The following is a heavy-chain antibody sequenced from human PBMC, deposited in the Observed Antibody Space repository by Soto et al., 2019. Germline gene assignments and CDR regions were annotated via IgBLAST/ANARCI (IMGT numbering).Heavy chain of an antibody. V-gene: IGHV1-69*13. J-gene: IGHJ6*02. D-gene: IGHD6-6*01. CDR3: ARDLIEYSSSSHYYGMDV. CDR2: IIPIFGTA. CDR1: GGTFSSYA. Sequence: VKVSCKASGGTFSSYAISWVRQAPGQGLEWMGGIIPIFGTANYAQKFQGRVTITADESTSTAYMELSSLRSEDTAVYYCARDLIEYSSSSHYYGMDVWGQGTTVTVSS.